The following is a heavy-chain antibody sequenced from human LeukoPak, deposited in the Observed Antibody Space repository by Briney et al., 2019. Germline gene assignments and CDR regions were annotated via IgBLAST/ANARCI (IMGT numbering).Heavy chain of an antibody. CDR2: ISYDGSNK. Sequence: GGSLRLSCAASGFTFSSYAMHWVRQAPGKGLEWVAVISYDGSNKYYADSVKGRFTTSRDNSKNTLYLQMNSLRAEDTAVYYCARDLKAYIVVVVAATPGYWGQGTLVTVSS. CDR1: GFTFSSYA. V-gene: IGHV3-30-3*01. J-gene: IGHJ4*02. CDR3: ARDLKAYIVVVVAATPGY. D-gene: IGHD2-15*01.